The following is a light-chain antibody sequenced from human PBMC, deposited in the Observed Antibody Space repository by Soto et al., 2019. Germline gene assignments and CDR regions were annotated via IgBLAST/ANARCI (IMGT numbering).Light chain of an antibody. CDR1: QSIGNY. CDR3: QQRSSWPFT. J-gene: IGKJ3*01. CDR2: ATS. V-gene: IGKV3-11*01. Sequence: EVVLTQSPATLSLSPGEGATLSCRASQSIGNYLAWYQQKPGQAPRLLIYATSNRATGIPARFSGSGSGTDFTLTISSLQPEDFPVYYCQQRSSWPFTFGPGTKVDIK.